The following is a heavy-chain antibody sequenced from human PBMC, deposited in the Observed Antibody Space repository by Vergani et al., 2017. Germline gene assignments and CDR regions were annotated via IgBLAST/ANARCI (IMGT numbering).Heavy chain of an antibody. CDR1: GFTFDDYA. CDR3: ASRDITIFGVVIIRGYYYYGMDV. V-gene: IGHV3-9*01. Sequence: EVQLVESGGGLVQPGRSLRLSCAASGFTFDDYAMHWVRQAPGKGLEWVSGINWNSDSIAYADSVKGRFTISRDNAKNSLYLQMNSLRAEDTALYYCASRDITIFGVVIIRGYYYYGMDVWGQGTTVTVSS. D-gene: IGHD3-3*01. CDR2: INWNSDSI. J-gene: IGHJ6*02.